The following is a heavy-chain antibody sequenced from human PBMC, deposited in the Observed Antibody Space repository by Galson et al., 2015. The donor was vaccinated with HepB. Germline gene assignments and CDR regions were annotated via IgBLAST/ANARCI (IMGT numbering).Heavy chain of an antibody. D-gene: IGHD3-22*01. Sequence: SLRLSCAASGFTFDDYGMNWVRQAPGKGLEWVSGVDWNGASTGYADSVKGRFTISRDSAKNSLYLQMNSLRAEDTALYHCARDLGIVVIQGVYQYYYGMDVWGHGTTVTVSS. J-gene: IGHJ6*02. CDR2: VDWNGAST. V-gene: IGHV3-20*01. CDR3: ARDLGIVVIQGVYQYYYGMDV. CDR1: GFTFDDYG.